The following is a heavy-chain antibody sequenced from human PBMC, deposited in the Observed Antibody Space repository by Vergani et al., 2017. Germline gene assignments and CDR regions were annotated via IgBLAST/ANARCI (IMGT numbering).Heavy chain of an antibody. CDR3: AKDRKSTWYGFDY. J-gene: IGHJ4*02. V-gene: IGHV3-30*02. CDR2: LRADSTGQ. Sequence: QVQLVESGGGVVQPVESLRLSCGASGFHFDQYGMHWVRQAPGKGLEWVGYLRADSTGQQYKDSVKGRFTISRDNSKNTMYLQMNSVRSDDTAIYYCAKDRKSTWYGFDYWGQGTLVTVSS. CDR1: GFHFDQYG. D-gene: IGHD6-13*01.